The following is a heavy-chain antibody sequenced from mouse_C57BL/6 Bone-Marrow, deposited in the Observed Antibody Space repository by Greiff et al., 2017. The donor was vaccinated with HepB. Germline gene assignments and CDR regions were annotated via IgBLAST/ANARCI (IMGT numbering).Heavy chain of an antibody. D-gene: IGHD2-2*01. J-gene: IGHJ4*01. V-gene: IGHV1-64*01. CDR3: ARDPLWLRDYAMDY. Sequence: QVQLQQPGAELVKPGASVKLSCKASGYTFTSYWMHWVKQRPGQGLEWIGMIHPNSGSTNYNEKFKSKATLTVDKSSSTAYMQLSSLTSEDSAVYYCARDPLWLRDYAMDYWGQGTSVTVSS. CDR2: IHPNSGST. CDR1: GYTFTSYW.